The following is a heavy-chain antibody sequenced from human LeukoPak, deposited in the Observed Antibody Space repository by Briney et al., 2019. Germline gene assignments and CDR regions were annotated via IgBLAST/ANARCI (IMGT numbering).Heavy chain of an antibody. D-gene: IGHD6-19*01. CDR3: ARDLDSSGWYVGYYYYYGMDV. CDR1: GFTFSSYG. Sequence: GGSLRLSCAASGFTFSSYGMHWVRQAPGKGLEWVAVISYDGSNKYYADSVKGRFTISRDNSKNTLYLQMNSLRAEDTAVYCCARDLDSSGWYVGYYYYYGMDVWGQGTTVTVSS. V-gene: IGHV3-30*03. J-gene: IGHJ6*02. CDR2: ISYDGSNK.